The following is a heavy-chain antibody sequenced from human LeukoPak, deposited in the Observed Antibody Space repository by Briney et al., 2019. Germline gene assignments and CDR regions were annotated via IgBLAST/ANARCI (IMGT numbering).Heavy chain of an antibody. Sequence: ETLSLTCAVYGGSFSGYYWSWIRQPPGKGLEWVANIKQDGSDKYYVDSVKGRFTISRDNAKNSVYLQMNSLRAEDTAIYYCARDPGVVPAAYDYWGQGTLVSVSS. CDR2: IKQDGSDK. CDR1: GGSFSGYY. V-gene: IGHV3-7*03. D-gene: IGHD2-2*01. J-gene: IGHJ4*02. CDR3: ARDPGVVPAAYDY.